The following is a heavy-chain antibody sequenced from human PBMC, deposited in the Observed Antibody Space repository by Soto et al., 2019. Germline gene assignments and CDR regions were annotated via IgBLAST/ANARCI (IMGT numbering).Heavy chain of an antibody. D-gene: IGHD2-15*01. J-gene: IGHJ5*02. CDR3: VRGGGGGLFDP. CDR1: GLTFGDSY. V-gene: IGHV3-11*06. CDR2: ISPGSRYP. Sequence: GGSLRLSCAGSGLTFGDSYMSWIRQAPGKGLEWLSYISPGSRYPAYADSVKGRFTISRDNAKRSLYLQMMSLTAEDTAIYYCVRGGGGGLFDPWGQGTMVTVSS.